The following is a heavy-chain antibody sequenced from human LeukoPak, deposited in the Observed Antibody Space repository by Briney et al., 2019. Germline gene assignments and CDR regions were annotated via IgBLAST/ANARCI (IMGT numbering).Heavy chain of an antibody. V-gene: IGHV4-34*01. Sequence: SETLSLTCAVYGGSFSGYYWSWIRQPPGKGLEWIGEINHSGSTNYNPSLKSRVTISVDTSKNQFSLKLSSVTAADTAVYYCARRPRFGAVVTAIADYWGQGTLVTVSP. D-gene: IGHD2-21*02. J-gene: IGHJ4*02. CDR3: ARRPRFGAVVTAIADY. CDR1: GGSFSGYY. CDR2: INHSGST.